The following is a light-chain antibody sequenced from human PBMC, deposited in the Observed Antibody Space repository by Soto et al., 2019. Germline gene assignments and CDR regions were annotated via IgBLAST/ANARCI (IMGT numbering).Light chain of an antibody. Sequence: EIVLTQSPGTLSLSPGKRATLSCRASQSLATTDLVWYHQKTGQPPRLVIHGTFSTATGIPAKFSGSGSGPDFTLNIRRLEPEDSAVYYCHQYPSPPYPFGRGTRLEIQ. V-gene: IGKV3-20*01. CDR3: HQYPSPPYP. CDR1: QSLATTD. CDR2: GTF. J-gene: IGKJ5*01.